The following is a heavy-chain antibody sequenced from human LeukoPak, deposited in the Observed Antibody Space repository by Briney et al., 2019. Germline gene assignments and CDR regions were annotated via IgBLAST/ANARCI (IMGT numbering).Heavy chain of an antibody. Sequence: GASVKVSCTASEYTFTGYYMHWVRQAPGQGLEWMGWINPNSGGTNYAQKFQGRVTMTRDTSISTAYMELSRLRSDDTAVYYCARDFPAKPSSTHPPAFDYWGQGTLVTVSS. J-gene: IGHJ4*02. CDR2: INPNSGGT. V-gene: IGHV1-2*02. CDR1: EYTFTGYY. CDR3: ARDFPAKPSSTHPPAFDY. D-gene: IGHD2-2*01.